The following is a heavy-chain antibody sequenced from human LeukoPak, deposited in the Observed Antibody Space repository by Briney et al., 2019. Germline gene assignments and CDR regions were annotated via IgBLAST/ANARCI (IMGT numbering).Heavy chain of an antibody. CDR1: GGSISSYY. CDR2: IYYSGST. V-gene: IGHV4-59*01. D-gene: IGHD2-15*01. J-gene: IGHJ4*02. Sequence: SETLSLTCTDSGGSISSYYWSWIRQPPGKGLEWIGYIYYSGSTNYNPSLKSRVTISVDTSKNQFSLKLSSVTAADSAVYYCARGYCSGGSCYYFDYWGQGTLVTVSS. CDR3: ARGYCSGGSCYYFDY.